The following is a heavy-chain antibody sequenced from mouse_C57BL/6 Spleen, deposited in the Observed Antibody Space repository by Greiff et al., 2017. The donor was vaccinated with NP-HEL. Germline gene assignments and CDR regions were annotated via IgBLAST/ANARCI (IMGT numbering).Heavy chain of an antibody. D-gene: IGHD1-1*02. CDR3: AREPWSSWFAY. Sequence: EVKLMESGPGLVKPSQSLSLTCSVTGYSITSGYYWNWIRQFPGNKLEWMGYISYDGSNNYNPSLKNRISLTRDTSTNQFFLKLNSVTTEDTATYYCAREPWSSWFAYWGQGTLVTVSA. V-gene: IGHV3-6*01. CDR1: GYSITSGYY. CDR2: ISYDGSN. J-gene: IGHJ3*01.